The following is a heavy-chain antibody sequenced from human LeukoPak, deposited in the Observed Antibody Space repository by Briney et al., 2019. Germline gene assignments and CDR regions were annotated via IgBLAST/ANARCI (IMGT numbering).Heavy chain of an antibody. CDR3: ARSIAAVGASSYAFDI. J-gene: IGHJ3*02. V-gene: IGHV1-18*01. D-gene: IGHD1-26*01. Sequence: ASVKVSCKASGYTFTSYAMNWVRQAPGQGLEWMGWISAYNGNTNYAQKLQGRVTMTTDTSTSTAYMELRSLRSDDTAVYYCARSIAAVGASSYAFDIWGQGTMVTVSS. CDR1: GYTFTSYA. CDR2: ISAYNGNT.